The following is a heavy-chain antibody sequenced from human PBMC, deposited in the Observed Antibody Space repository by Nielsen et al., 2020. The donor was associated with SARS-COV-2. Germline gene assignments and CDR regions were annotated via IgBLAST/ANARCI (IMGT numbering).Heavy chain of an antibody. CDR1: GGSISSSSYY. V-gene: IGHV4-39*01. J-gene: IGHJ4*02. Sequence: SETLSLTCTVSGGSISSSSYYWGWIRQPPGKGLEWIGSIYYSGSTYYNPSLKSRVTISVDTSKNQFSLKLSSVTAADTAVYYCARQRLKTRRARDYWGQGTLVTVSS. CDR2: IYYSGST. D-gene: IGHD3-16*01. CDR3: ARQRLKTRRARDY.